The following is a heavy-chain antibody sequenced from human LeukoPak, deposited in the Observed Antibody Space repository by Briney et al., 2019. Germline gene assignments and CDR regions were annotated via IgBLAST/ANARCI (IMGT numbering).Heavy chain of an antibody. D-gene: IGHD2-15*01. CDR2: INPNSGGT. CDR3: ARDGYGSGGSCYLYYYYYYMDV. Sequence: ASVKVSCKASGYTFTGYYMHWVRQAPGQGPEWMGWINPNSGGTNYAQKFQGRVTMTRDTTTSTAYMVLSRMRSDDTAVYYCARDGYGSGGSCYLYYYYYYMDVWGKGTTVTVSS. J-gene: IGHJ6*03. V-gene: IGHV1-2*02. CDR1: GYTFTGYY.